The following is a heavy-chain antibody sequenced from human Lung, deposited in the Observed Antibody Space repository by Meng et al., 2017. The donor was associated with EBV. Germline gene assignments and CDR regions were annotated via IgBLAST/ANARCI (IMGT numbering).Heavy chain of an antibody. D-gene: IGHD1-26*01. V-gene: IGHV1-18*01. CDR1: GYTFTNYG. CDR2: ISAYNGNT. Sequence: QAQLVQSGGEVKKTGATVKVSCQASGYTFTNYGITWVRQAPGQGLEWMGWISAYNGNTNYAQTLQGRLTMTTDTSTSTAYMELRSLRSDDTAVYYCARVEVGITSGDYWGQGTLVTVSS. CDR3: ARVEVGITSGDY. J-gene: IGHJ4*02.